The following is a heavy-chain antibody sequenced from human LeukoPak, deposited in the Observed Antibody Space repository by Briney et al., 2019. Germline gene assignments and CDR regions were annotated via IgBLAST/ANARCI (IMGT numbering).Heavy chain of an antibody. CDR2: ISSDGRTT. Sequence: VGSLRLSCAASGFTFSSYGIHWVRQAPGKGLEWVAVISSDGRTTYYADSVKGRFTISRDNSKSTMYVQMNSLRTEDTAVYYCTKEGAVTGSMWFDHWGQGTLVTVSS. V-gene: IGHV3-30*18. D-gene: IGHD6-19*01. CDR3: TKEGAVTGSMWFDH. CDR1: GFTFSSYG. J-gene: IGHJ5*02.